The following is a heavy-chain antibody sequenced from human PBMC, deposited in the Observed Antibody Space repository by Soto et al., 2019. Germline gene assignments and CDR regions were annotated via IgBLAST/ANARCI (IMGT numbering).Heavy chain of an antibody. CDR1: GYTFTSYY. Sequence: ASVKVSCKASGYTFTSYYMHWLRQAPGQGLEWMGIINPSGGSTSYAQKFQGRVTMTRDTSTSTVYMELSSLRSEDTAVYYCARYYYGSGSNRGYFDYWGQGTLVTVSS. CDR2: INPSGGST. J-gene: IGHJ4*02. D-gene: IGHD3-10*01. V-gene: IGHV1-46*01. CDR3: ARYYYGSGSNRGYFDY.